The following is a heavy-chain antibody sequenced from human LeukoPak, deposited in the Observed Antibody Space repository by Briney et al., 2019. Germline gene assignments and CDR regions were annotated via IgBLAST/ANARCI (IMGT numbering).Heavy chain of an antibody. J-gene: IGHJ3*02. CDR2: ISSSSSYI. D-gene: IGHD2-15*01. CDR1: GFTFSSYS. Sequence: GGSLRLSCAASGFTFSSYSMNSVRQAPGKGLEWVSSISSSSSYISYAPPVKGRFTISRDNAKNSLYLQMSSLRAEDTAVHYCARDSSCSGGSCYFYGAFDIWGQGTMVTVSS. V-gene: IGHV3-21*01. CDR3: ARDSSCSGGSCYFYGAFDI.